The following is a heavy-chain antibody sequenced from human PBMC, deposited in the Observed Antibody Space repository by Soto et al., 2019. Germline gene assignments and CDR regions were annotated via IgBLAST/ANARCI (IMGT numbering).Heavy chain of an antibody. D-gene: IGHD6-6*01. CDR1: GGSFRGYY. CDR2: INHSGST. CDR3: ARGRSWLAARIGSWFEP. V-gene: IGHV4-34*01. J-gene: IGHJ5*02. Sequence: XATLSLACTVDGGSFRGYYWSWVRQPPGEWVGWIGEINHSGSTNYNPSRKSRVTISLDTSKNQFSLKLSSVTHAETAVYSCARGRSWLAARIGSWFEPCCHGTQVTVCS.